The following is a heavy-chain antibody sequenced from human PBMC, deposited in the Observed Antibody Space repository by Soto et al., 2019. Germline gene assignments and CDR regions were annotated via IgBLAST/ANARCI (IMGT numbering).Heavy chain of an antibody. Sequence: QVQLVESGGGVVQPGGSLRLSCAASGFTFSSYGMHWVRQAPGKGPEWVAVISYDGSKKYYADSVKGRFTISRDNSKNTLYLQMNSLRVEDTAVYNCAKESRWLGWFDPWGQGTLVTVSS. D-gene: IGHD3-9*01. J-gene: IGHJ5*02. V-gene: IGHV3-30*18. CDR2: ISYDGSKK. CDR3: AKESRWLGWFDP. CDR1: GFTFSSYG.